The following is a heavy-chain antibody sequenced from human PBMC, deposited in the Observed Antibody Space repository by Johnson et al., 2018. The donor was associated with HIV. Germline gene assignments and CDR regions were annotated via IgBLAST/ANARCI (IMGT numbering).Heavy chain of an antibody. V-gene: IGHV3-11*04. CDR3: AKDPPGVDDIHAFDI. Sequence: QVQLVESGGGVVRPGGSLRLSCAVSGFTFSDYYMSWIRQAPGKGLEWVSYISSSGSTIYYADSVKGRFTISRDNAKNSLYLQMNSLRAEDTAVYYCAKDPPGVDDIHAFDIWGQGTMVTVSS. CDR2: ISSSGSTI. CDR1: GFTFSDYY. J-gene: IGHJ3*02. D-gene: IGHD3-9*01.